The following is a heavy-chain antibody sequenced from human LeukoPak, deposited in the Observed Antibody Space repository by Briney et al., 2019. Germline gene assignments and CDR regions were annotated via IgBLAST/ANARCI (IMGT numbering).Heavy chain of an antibody. Sequence: GGSLRLSCAASGFTFSSYNMNWVRQAPGKGLEWVSYISSSGSTIYYADSVKGRFTISRDNAKSSLYLQMNSLRAEDTAVYYCARGVWSKPGYYYYGMDVWGQGTTVTVSS. D-gene: IGHD2-21*01. V-gene: IGHV3-48*04. CDR2: ISSSGSTI. CDR1: GFTFSSYN. J-gene: IGHJ6*02. CDR3: ARGVWSKPGYYYYGMDV.